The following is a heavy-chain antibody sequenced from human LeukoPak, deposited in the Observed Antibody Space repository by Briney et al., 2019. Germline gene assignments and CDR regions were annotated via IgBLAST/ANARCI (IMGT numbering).Heavy chain of an antibody. Sequence: VASVKVSCKASGYTFTGYYMHWVRQAPGQGLEWMGRINPNSGGTNYAQKFQGRVTMTRDTSISTAYMELSRLRSDDTAVYYCARDSLRLWFGELTLFDYWGQGTLVTVSS. V-gene: IGHV1-2*06. CDR1: GYTFTGYY. J-gene: IGHJ4*02. CDR3: ARDSLRLWFGELTLFDY. D-gene: IGHD3-10*01. CDR2: INPNSGGT.